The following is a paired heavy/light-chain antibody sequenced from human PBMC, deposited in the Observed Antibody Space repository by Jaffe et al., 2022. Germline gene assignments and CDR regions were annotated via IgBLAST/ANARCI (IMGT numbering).Light chain of an antibody. CDR3: QVWDSSWV. CDR2: RDS. V-gene: IGLV3-9*01. Sequence: SYELTQPLSVSVALGQTARITCGGNNIGSKNVHWYQQKPGQAPVLVIYRDSNRPSGIPERFSGSNSGNTATLTISRAQAGDEADYYCQVWDSSWVFGGGTKLTVL. CDR1: NIGSKN. J-gene: IGLJ3*02.
Heavy chain of an antibody. V-gene: IGHV2-26*01. CDR1: GFSLSNARMG. Sequence: QVTLKESGPVLVKPTETLTLTCTVSGFSLSNARMGVSWIRQPPGKALEWLAHIFSNDEKSYSTSLKSRLTISKDTSKSQVVLTMTNMDPVDTATYYCARIQRGVDGSSPHYYYYYYMDVWGKGTTVTVSS. CDR2: IFSNDEK. CDR3: ARIQRGVDGSSPHYYYYYYMDV. J-gene: IGHJ6*03. D-gene: IGHD6-6*01.